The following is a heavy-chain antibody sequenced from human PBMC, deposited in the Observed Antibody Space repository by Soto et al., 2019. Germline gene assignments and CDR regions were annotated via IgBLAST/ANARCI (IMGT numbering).Heavy chain of an antibody. CDR2: IYYSGGT. V-gene: IGHV4-61*08. Sequence: QVQLQESGPGLVKPSETLSLTCTVSGGSVSSGDYYWSWIRQPPRKVLEWIGNIYYSGGTTYDPSTTYNPPLKSRVTISLDTSKNQFSLKQSSMTAADTAVYYCARDRPRTIYNSGYYYYGVDVRGLGTTVTVSS. J-gene: IGHJ6*01. D-gene: IGHD6-19*01. CDR3: ARDRPRTIYNSGYYYYGVDV. CDR1: GGSVSSGDYY.